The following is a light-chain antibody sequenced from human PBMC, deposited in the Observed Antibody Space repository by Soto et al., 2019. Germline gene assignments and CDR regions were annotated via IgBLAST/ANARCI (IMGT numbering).Light chain of an antibody. V-gene: IGLV1-51*01. J-gene: IGLJ1*01. CDR3: GTWDSSLSAYV. CDR2: DNN. CDR1: SXNIGNNY. Sequence: SVLTQPPSVSAAPGQKVTISCSGSSXNIGNNYVSWYQQLPGTAPKLLIYDNNKRPSGIPDRFSGSKSGTSATLGITGLQTGDEADYYCGTWDSSLSAYVFGTGTKVTVL.